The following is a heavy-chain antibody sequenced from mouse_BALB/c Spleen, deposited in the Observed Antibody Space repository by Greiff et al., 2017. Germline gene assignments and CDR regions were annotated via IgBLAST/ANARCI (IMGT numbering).Heavy chain of an antibody. V-gene: IGHV2-9*02. CDR3: ARDRAYYGNYFAY. CDR2: IWAGGST. D-gene: IGHD2-10*01. Sequence: VQVVESGPGLVAPSQSLSITCTVSGFSLTSYGVHWVRQPPGKGLEWLGVIWAGGSTNYNSALMSRLSISKDNSKSQVFLKMNSLQTDDTAMYYCARDRAYYGNYFAYWGQGTLVTVSA. CDR1: GFSLTSYG. J-gene: IGHJ3*01.